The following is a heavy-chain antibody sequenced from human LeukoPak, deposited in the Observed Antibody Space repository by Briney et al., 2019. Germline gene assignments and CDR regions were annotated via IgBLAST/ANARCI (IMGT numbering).Heavy chain of an antibody. CDR3: ARAWATDYFDY. CDR2: MYYSGTI. V-gene: IGHV4-61*08. CDR1: GGSISNGGYY. Sequence: SQTLSLTCTVSGGSISNGGYYWSWIRQPPGKGMEWIGYMYYSGTINYNPSLKSRVTISVDTSKNQFSLKLSSVTPADTAMYYCARAWATDYFDYWGQGTLVTVSS. J-gene: IGHJ4*02.